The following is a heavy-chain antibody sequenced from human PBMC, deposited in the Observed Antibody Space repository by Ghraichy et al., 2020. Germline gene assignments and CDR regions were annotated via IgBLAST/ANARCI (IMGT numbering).Heavy chain of an antibody. V-gene: IGHV4-34*01. Sequence: SQTLSLTCAVYGGSFSGYYWNWIRQSPGRGLEWIGEINHSGSTNYNPSLKSRVTISLDTSKSQFSLKLNSVTAADTAVYYCARGLKNRWFDPWGQGTLVTVSS. D-gene: IGHD2/OR15-2a*01. CDR1: GGSFSGYY. CDR3: ARGLKNRWFDP. CDR2: INHSGST. J-gene: IGHJ5*02.